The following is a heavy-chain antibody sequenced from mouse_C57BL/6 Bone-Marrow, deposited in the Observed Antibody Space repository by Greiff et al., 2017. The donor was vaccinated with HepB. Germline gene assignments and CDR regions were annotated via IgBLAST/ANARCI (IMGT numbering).Heavy chain of an antibody. J-gene: IGHJ2*01. CDR1: GFTFSDYY. Sequence: EVKVVESEGGLVQPGSSMKLSCTASGFTFSDYYMAWVRQVPEKGLEWVANINYDGSSTYYLDSLKSRFISSRDNAKNILYLQMSSLKSEDTATYYCARGSALYYYGLFDYWGQGTTLTVSS. CDR3: ARGSALYYYGLFDY. CDR2: INYDGSST. V-gene: IGHV5-16*01. D-gene: IGHD1-1*01.